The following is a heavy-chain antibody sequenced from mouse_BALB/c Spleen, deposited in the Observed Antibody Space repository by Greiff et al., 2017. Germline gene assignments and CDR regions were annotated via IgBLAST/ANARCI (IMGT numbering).Heavy chain of an antibody. CDR2: ISSGGSYT. CDR1: GFTFSSYA. Sequence: EVQVVESGGGLVKPGGSLKLSCAASGFTFSSYAMSWVRQSPEKRLEWVAEISSGGSYTYYPDTVTGRFTISRDNAKNTLYLEMSSLRSEDTAMYYCAREEGYYAMDYWGQGTSVTVSS. CDR3: AREEGYYAMDY. V-gene: IGHV5-9-4*01. J-gene: IGHJ4*01.